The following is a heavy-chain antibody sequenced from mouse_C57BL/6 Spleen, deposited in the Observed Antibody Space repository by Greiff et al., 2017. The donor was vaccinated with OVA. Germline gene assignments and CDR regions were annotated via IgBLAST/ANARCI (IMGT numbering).Heavy chain of an antibody. CDR2: INPSNGGT. Sequence: QVQLQQPGTELVKPGASVKLSCKASGYTFTSYWMHWVKQRPGQGLEWIGNINPSNGGTNYNEKFKSKATLTVDKSSSTAYMQLSSLTSEDSAVYYCARSVGITTVVAPSYYAMDYGGQGTSVTVSS. CDR3: ARSVGITTVVAPSYYAMDY. J-gene: IGHJ4*01. D-gene: IGHD1-1*01. V-gene: IGHV1-53*01. CDR1: GYTFTSYW.